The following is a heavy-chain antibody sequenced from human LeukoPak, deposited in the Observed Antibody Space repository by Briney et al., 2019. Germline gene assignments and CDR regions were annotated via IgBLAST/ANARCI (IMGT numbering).Heavy chain of an antibody. V-gene: IGHV1-69*13. CDR3: ARGYYYDSSGFYFDY. J-gene: IGHJ4*02. Sequence: SSVTVSCQASGGTFSSYSISWVRQAPGHGLEWMGGIIPIFGTANYAQKFQGRVTSTADESTSTAYMELSSLRSEDTAVYYCARGYYYDSSGFYFDYWGQGTLVTVSS. CDR1: GGTFSSYS. CDR2: IIPIFGTA. D-gene: IGHD3-22*01.